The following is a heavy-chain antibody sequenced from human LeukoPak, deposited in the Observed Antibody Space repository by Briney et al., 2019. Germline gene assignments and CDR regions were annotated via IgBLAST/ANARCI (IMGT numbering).Heavy chain of an antibody. D-gene: IGHD1-26*01. CDR2: ISGSGGST. Sequence: GGSLRLSCAASGFTFSSYAMGWVRQAPGKGLEWVSAISGSGGSTYYADSVKGRFTISRDNSKNTLYLQMNSLRAEDTAVYYCAKDQSGSYGGLHDYWGQEPWSPSPQ. J-gene: IGHJ4*01. CDR3: AKDQSGSYGGLHDY. CDR1: GFTFSSYA. V-gene: IGHV3-23*01.